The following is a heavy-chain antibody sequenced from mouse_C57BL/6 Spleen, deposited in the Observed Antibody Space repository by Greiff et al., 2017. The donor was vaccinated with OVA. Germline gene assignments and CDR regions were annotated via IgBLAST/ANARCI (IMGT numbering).Heavy chain of an antibody. CDR3: ANYDYDGHYAMDY. CDR1: GYSFTGYY. J-gene: IGHJ4*01. Sequence: VQLQQSGPELVKPGASVKISCKASGYSFTGYYMNWVKQSPEKSLEWIGEINPSTGGTTYNQKFKAKATLTVDKSSSTAYMQLKSLTSEDSAVYYCANYDYDGHYAMDYWGQATSVTVSS. D-gene: IGHD2-4*01. CDR2: INPSTGGT. V-gene: IGHV1-42*01.